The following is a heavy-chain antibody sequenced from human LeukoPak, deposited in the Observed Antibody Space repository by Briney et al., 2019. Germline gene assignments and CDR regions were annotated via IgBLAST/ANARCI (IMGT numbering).Heavy chain of an antibody. J-gene: IGHJ5*02. CDR1: GGSISSSSYY. D-gene: IGHD3-10*01. Sequence: SETLSLTCTVSGGSISSSSYYWGWIRQPPGKGLEWIGSIYYSGSTYYNPSLKSRVTISVDTSKNQFSLKLSSVTAADTAVYYCARDGGELVQWFGELRTVSFLYNWFDPWGQGTLVTVSS. CDR2: IYYSGST. V-gene: IGHV4-39*02. CDR3: ARDGGELVQWFGELRTVSFLYNWFDP.